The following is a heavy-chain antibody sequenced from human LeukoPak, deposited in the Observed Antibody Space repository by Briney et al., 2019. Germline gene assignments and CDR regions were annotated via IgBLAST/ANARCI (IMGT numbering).Heavy chain of an antibody. D-gene: IGHD3-3*01. J-gene: IGHJ4*02. CDR2: ISGSGGST. Sequence: GGSLRLSCAASGFTFSSYAMSWVRQAPGKGLEWVSAISGSGGSTYYADSVKGRFTISRDNSKNTLYLQMNSLRAEDTAVYYCAKDLHGAYYDFWSGYSPVDYWGQGTLVTVSS. V-gene: IGHV3-23*01. CDR3: AKDLHGAYYDFWSGYSPVDY. CDR1: GFTFSSYA.